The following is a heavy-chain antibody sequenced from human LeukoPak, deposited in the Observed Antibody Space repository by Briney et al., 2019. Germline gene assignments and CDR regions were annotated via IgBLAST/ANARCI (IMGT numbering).Heavy chain of an antibody. CDR1: GFTVSGNY. V-gene: IGHV3-53*01. CDR2: IYNSGGT. J-gene: IGHJ4*02. CDR3: ARDVRYCSGGSCSS. Sequence: GESLRLSCAASGFTVSGNYMSWVRQAPGKGREWVSVIYNSGGTYYADSVKGRFTISRDNSKNTLYLQMNSLRAEDTAVYYCARDVRYCSGGSCSSWGPGTLVTVSS. D-gene: IGHD2-15*01.